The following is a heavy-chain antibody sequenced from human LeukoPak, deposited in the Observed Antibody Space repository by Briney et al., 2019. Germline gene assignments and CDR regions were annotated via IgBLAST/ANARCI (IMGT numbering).Heavy chain of an antibody. Sequence: PGGSLRLSCAASGFTVNDYAMYWVRQSPGRGLEWVAHIRDDGSDTYHADSVKGRFTISRDNSKNTVFLRMNSLRGEDSAIYYCAKSDGHGTGYGFHIWGQGTMVTVSS. CDR1: GFTVNDYA. V-gene: IGHV3-30*02. CDR2: IRDDGSDT. CDR3: AKSDGHGTGYGFHI. D-gene: IGHD6-19*01. J-gene: IGHJ3*02.